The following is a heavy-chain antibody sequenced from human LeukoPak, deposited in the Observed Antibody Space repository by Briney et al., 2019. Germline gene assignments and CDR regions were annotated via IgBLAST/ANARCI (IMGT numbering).Heavy chain of an antibody. J-gene: IGHJ4*02. D-gene: IGHD3-3*01. CDR1: GGSISSYY. V-gene: IGHV4-4*07. CDR3: ARRPSVYGVVIKYYFDD. Sequence: KPSETLSLTCTVSGGSISSYYWSWIRQPAGKGLEWIGRIYTSGSTNYHPSLKSRVNISVDKSKNQFSLKLRSVTAGDTAVYECARRPSVYGVVIKYYFDDWGQGTLVTVSS. CDR2: IYTSGST.